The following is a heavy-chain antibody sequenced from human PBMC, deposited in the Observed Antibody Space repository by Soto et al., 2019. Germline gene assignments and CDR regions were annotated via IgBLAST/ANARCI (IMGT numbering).Heavy chain of an antibody. CDR1: GGTFSSYA. D-gene: IGHD4-17*01. CDR3: ASRDGSYGLFYYYYYGMDV. CDR2: IIPIFGTA. V-gene: IGHV1-69*13. Sequence: SVKVSCKASGGTFSSYAISWVRQAPGQGLEWMGGIIPIFGTANYAQKIQGRVTITADESTSTAYMELSSLRSEDTAVYYCASRDGSYGLFYYYYYGMDVWGQGTTVTVSS. J-gene: IGHJ6*02.